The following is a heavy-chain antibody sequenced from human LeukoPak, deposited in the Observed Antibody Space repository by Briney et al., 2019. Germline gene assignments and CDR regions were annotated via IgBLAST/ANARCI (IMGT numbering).Heavy chain of an antibody. CDR3: VRAYSRGYSDDFDY. D-gene: IGHD3-22*01. J-gene: IGHJ4*02. CDR1: GFTFSDYY. CDR2: IDGSGSSI. V-gene: IGHV3-11*01. Sequence: GGSLRLSCAASGFTFSDYYMSWMRRAPGRGLEWVSYIDGSGSSIYYADSAKGRFTVSRDNAENSLYLQMNSLRGEDTAVYYCVRAYSRGYSDDFDYWGQGTLVTVSS.